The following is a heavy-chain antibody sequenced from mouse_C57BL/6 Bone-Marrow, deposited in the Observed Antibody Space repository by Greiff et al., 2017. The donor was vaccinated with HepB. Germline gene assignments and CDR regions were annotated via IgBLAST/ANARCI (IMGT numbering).Heavy chain of an antibody. CDR3: ARDYDYDDGWYFDV. Sequence: EVQLVESEGGLVQPGSSMKLSCTASGFTFSDYYMAWVRQVPEKGLEWVANINYDGSSTYYLDSLKSRFIISRDNAKNILYLQMSSLKSEDTATYYCARDYDYDDGWYFDVWGTGTTVTVSS. V-gene: IGHV5-16*01. CDR2: INYDGSST. D-gene: IGHD2-4*01. J-gene: IGHJ1*03. CDR1: GFTFSDYY.